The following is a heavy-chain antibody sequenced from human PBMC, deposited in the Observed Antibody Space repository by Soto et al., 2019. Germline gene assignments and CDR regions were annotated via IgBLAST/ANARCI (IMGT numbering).Heavy chain of an antibody. CDR1: GYTFTSYD. D-gene: IGHD2-8*01. CDR3: ARAKGWDVLMVYAGTEIYYFDY. CDR2: MNPNSGNT. J-gene: IGHJ4*02. V-gene: IGHV1-8*01. Sequence: GASVKVSCKASGYTFTSYDINWVRQATGQGLEWMGWMNPNSGNTGYAQKFQGRATMTRNTSISTAYMELSSPRSEDTAVYYCARAKGWDVLMVYAGTEIYYFDYWGQGTLVTVSS.